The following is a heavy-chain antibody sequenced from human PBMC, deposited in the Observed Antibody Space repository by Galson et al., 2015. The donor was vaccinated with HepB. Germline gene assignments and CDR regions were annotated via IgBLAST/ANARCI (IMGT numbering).Heavy chain of an antibody. V-gene: IGHV2-70*04. CDR3: ARIRWASGWYVFDY. Sequence: PALVKPTQTLTLTCTFSGFSLSTSGMRVSWIRQPPGKALEWLARIDWDDDKFYSTSLKTRLTISKDTSKNQVVLTMTNMDPVDIATYYCARIRWASGWYVFDYWGQGTLVTVSS. J-gene: IGHJ4*02. D-gene: IGHD6-19*01. CDR2: IDWDDDK. CDR1: GFSLSTSGMR.